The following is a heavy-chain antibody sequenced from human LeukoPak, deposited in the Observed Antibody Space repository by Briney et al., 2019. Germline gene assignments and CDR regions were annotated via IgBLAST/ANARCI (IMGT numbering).Heavy chain of an antibody. Sequence: ASVKVSCKVSGYTLTELSMHWVRQAPGKGLEWMGGFDPEGGETIYAQKFQGRVTMTEDTSTDTAYMELSSLRSEDTAVYYCATQHYYDSSGYSDYWGQGTLVTVSS. V-gene: IGHV1-24*01. CDR2: FDPEGGET. J-gene: IGHJ4*02. CDR1: GYTLTELS. D-gene: IGHD3-22*01. CDR3: ATQHYYDSSGYSDY.